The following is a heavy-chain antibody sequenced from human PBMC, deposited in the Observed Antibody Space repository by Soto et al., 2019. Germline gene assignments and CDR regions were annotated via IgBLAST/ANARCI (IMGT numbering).Heavy chain of an antibody. CDR3: ARARWYDAFDV. V-gene: IGHV4-38-2*01. CDR1: GFFISSGNY. Sequence: KPSETLSLTCAVSGFFISSGNYWGWMRKPPGKGLEWIGSFFHGGNTYYNPSLKSRVTISVDMSKNQFSLNLNSVTAADTAVYYCARARWYDAFDVWGQGTVVTVSS. D-gene: IGHD2-15*01. J-gene: IGHJ3*01. CDR2: FFHGGNT.